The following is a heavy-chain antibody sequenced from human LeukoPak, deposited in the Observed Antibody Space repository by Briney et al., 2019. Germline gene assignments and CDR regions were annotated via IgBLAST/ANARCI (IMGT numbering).Heavy chain of an antibody. CDR2: IYPGDSDT. CDR1: GSHFTSYW. D-gene: IGHD4-23*01. CDR3: ARRAQYGSRHVDY. J-gene: IGHJ4*02. Sequence: GESLHISCKGSGSHFTSYWIGWVRQMPGKGLEWMGIIYPGDSDTRYSPSFQGQVTISVDKSIGTASPQWGSLKASDSAFYSCARRAQYGSRHVDYCGQGTLVTVSS. V-gene: IGHV5-51*01.